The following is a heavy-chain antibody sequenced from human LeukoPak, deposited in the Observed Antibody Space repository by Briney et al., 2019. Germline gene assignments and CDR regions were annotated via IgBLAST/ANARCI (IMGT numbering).Heavy chain of an antibody. Sequence: GGTLRLSCAASGFTFSSYGMSWVRQAPGKGLEWVSAISGSGDNTYYADSVKGRFTISRDNSKNTLYLQMNSLRAEDTAVYYCARVTYGSGTYGAFDYWGQGTLVTVSS. CDR1: GFTFSSYG. CDR3: ARVTYGSGTYGAFDY. V-gene: IGHV3-23*01. CDR2: ISGSGDNT. J-gene: IGHJ4*02. D-gene: IGHD3-10*01.